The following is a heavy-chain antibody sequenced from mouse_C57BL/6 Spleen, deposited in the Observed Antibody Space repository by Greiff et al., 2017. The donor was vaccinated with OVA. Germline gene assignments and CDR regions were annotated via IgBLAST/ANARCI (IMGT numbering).Heavy chain of an antibody. CDR3: TRGYGSSYVDWYFDV. Sequence: EVMLVESGGGLVQPGGSMKLSCAASGFTFSDAWMDWVRQSPEKGLEWVAEIRNKANNHATYYAESVKGRFTISRDDSKSSVYLQMNSLRAEDTGIYYCTRGYGSSYVDWYFDVWGTGTTVTVSS. CDR1: GFTFSDAW. D-gene: IGHD1-1*01. CDR2: IRNKANNHAT. J-gene: IGHJ1*03. V-gene: IGHV6-6*01.